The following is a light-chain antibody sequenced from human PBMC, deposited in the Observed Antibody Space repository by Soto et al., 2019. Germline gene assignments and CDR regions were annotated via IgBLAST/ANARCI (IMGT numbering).Light chain of an antibody. CDR2: GAS. V-gene: IGKV3-15*01. CDR3: QQYDNWPPYT. CDR1: QSIRNN. J-gene: IGKJ5*01. Sequence: EIVMTQSPATLSVSPGERATLSCRASQSIRNNLIWYQQKSGQPPRLLIYGASTRATGIPARFSGSGSGTDFTLTISSLQSEDFAVYYCQQYDNWPPYTFGQGTRLEIK.